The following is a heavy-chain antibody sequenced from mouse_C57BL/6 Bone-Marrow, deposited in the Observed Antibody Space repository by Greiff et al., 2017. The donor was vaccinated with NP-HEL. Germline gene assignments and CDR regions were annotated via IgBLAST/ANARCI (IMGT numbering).Heavy chain of an antibody. Sequence: VKVVESGPELVKPGASVKLSCKASGYTFTSYDINWVKQRPGQGLEWIGWIYPRDGSTKYNEKFKGKATLTVDTSSSTAYMELHSLTSEDSAVYFCARRGNYAMDYWGQGTSVTVSS. CDR1: GYTFTSYD. D-gene: IGHD2-14*01. CDR2: IYPRDGST. V-gene: IGHV1-85*01. J-gene: IGHJ4*01. CDR3: ARRGNYAMDY.